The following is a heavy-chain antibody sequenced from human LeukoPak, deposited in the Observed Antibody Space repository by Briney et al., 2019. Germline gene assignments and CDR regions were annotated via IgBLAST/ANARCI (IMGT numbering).Heavy chain of an antibody. CDR3: ARWAGESTIWYPALLDY. J-gene: IGHJ4*02. Sequence: ASVKVSCKASGGTFSNHAVSWVRQAPGQGLEWMGVIIPISSTATYAQNFQGRVTITADEYTSTVYMELSRLTSEDTAVYYCARWAGESTIWYPALLDYWGQGTLVTVSS. CDR1: GGTFSNHA. V-gene: IGHV1-69*13. CDR2: IIPISSTA. D-gene: IGHD6-13*01.